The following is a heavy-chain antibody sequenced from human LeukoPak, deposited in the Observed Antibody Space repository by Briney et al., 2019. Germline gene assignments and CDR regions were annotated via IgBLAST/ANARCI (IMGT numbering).Heavy chain of an antibody. CDR3: ARAGDIVTTMGV. CDR1: GFTFSSYW. J-gene: IGHJ6*02. D-gene: IGHD5-12*01. Sequence: GGSLRLSCAASGFTFSSYWMHWVRHARGKGLVWVSRINSDGGSTTYADSVKGRFTISRDNAKNTLYLQMNSLRAEDTAVYYCARAGDIVTTMGVWGQGTTVTVSS. V-gene: IGHV3-74*01. CDR2: INSDGGST.